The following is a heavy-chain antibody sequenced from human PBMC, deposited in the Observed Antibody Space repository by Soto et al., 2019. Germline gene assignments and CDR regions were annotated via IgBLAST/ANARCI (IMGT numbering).Heavy chain of an antibody. D-gene: IGHD3-10*01. CDR1: GFAVRHNY. CDR3: ARKTDSMPSGGDV. V-gene: IGHV3-53*04. J-gene: IGHJ6*04. Sequence: EVQLVESGGGLVQPGGSLRLSCTASGFAVRHNYMTCVRQAPGKGLEWVSLIYSGGDTAYADSVKGRFTISRHTSQNTLYLQMNSLRAEDTAVYYCARKTDSMPSGGDVWGKGTAVTVSS. CDR2: IYSGGDT.